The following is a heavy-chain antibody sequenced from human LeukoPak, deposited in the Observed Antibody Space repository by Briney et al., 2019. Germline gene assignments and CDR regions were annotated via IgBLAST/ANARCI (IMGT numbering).Heavy chain of an antibody. J-gene: IGHJ4*02. CDR2: IYYSGSA. Sequence: SETLSLTCTVSGGSISSYFWSWIRQPPGKGLEWIGYIYYSGSANYNPSLKSRVTISVDTSKNQFSLKLSSVTAADTAVYYCARVNYGGPNSPFDYWGQGTLVTVSS. V-gene: IGHV4-59*01. CDR1: GGSISSYF. D-gene: IGHD4-23*01. CDR3: ARVNYGGPNSPFDY.